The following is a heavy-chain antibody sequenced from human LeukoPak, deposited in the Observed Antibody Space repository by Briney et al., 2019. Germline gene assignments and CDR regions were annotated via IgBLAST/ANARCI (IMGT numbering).Heavy chain of an antibody. Sequence: GGSLRLSCAASGFTFDDYAVHWVRQAPGKGLEWVSGISWNSGSIGYADSVKGRFTISRDNAKNSLYLQMNSLRAEDTALYYCAKGRYYYDSSGDFDYWGQGPLVTVS. CDR1: GFTFDDYA. CDR3: AKGRYYYDSSGDFDY. V-gene: IGHV3-9*01. D-gene: IGHD3-22*01. J-gene: IGHJ4*02. CDR2: ISWNSGSI.